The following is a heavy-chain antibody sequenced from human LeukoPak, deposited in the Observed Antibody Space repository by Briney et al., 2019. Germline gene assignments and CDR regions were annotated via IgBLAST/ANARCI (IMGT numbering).Heavy chain of an antibody. CDR2: INSDGSST. Sequence: PGGSLRLSCAASGFTFSSYWMHWVRQAPGKGLVWVSRINSDGSSTSFADSVKGRFTISRDNAKNTLYLQMNSLRAEDTAVYYCAREHYYSNHCDYWGQGTVVTVSS. CDR1: GFTFSSYW. V-gene: IGHV3-74*01. CDR3: AREHYYSNHCDY. J-gene: IGHJ4*02. D-gene: IGHD4-11*01.